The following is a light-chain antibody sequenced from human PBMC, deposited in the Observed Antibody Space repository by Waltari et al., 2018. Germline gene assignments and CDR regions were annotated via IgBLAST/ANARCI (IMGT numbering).Light chain of an antibody. CDR2: AAS. V-gene: IGKV3D-15*01. J-gene: IGKJ1*01. Sequence: IFITPSPSTLSFSPFSLSPLSCRASQSISSNLAWYQQIPGQVPRLLIYAASVRATGIPARFSGSGSGTEFSLTISSLQSEDFAVYYCQQYYKWPRTFGQGTKVEIK. CDR1: QSISSN. CDR3: QQYYKWPRT.